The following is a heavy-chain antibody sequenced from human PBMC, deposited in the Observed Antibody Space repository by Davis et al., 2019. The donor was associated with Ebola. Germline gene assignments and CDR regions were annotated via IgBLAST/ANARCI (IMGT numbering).Heavy chain of an antibody. J-gene: IGHJ6*02. V-gene: IGHV1-18*04. CDR3: ASYCSGGSCYSQIGYYYYYGMDV. CDR1: GYILTSYI. D-gene: IGHD2-15*01. Sequence: ASVKVSCKASGYILTSYIIHWVRQAPGQRLEWMGWVSAYNGNTNYAQKLQGRVTMTTDTSTSTAYMELRSLRSDDTAVYYCASYCSGGSCYSQIGYYYYYGMDVWGQGTTVTVSS. CDR2: VSAYNGNT.